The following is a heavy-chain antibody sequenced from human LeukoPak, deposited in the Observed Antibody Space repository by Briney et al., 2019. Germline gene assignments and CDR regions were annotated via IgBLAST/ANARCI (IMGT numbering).Heavy chain of an antibody. CDR1: GCTFTSYG. J-gene: IGHJ4*02. D-gene: IGHD1-7*01. V-gene: IGHV1-18*01. Sequence: ASVKVSCKASGCTFTSYGISWVRQAPGQGLEWMGWISAYNGNTNYAQKLQGRVAMTTDTSTSTAYMELRSLRSDDTAVYYCARDWTGTTEFDYWGQGTLVTVSS. CDR2: ISAYNGNT. CDR3: ARDWTGTTEFDY.